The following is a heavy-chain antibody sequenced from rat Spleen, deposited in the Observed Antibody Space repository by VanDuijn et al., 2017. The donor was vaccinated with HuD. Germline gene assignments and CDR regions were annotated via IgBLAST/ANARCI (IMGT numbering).Heavy chain of an antibody. Sequence: QVQLKESGPGLVQPSETLSLTCSVSGFSLTKHSVSWVRQPAGKGPEWMGRVWYDGDTAYSSALKSRLSISRDTSKNQVFLKMNSLQTEDTAMYFCARLTSYWGQGVMVTVSS. CDR1: GFSLTKHS. V-gene: IGHV2-34*01. J-gene: IGHJ2*01. CDR3: ARLTSY. CDR2: VWYDGDT.